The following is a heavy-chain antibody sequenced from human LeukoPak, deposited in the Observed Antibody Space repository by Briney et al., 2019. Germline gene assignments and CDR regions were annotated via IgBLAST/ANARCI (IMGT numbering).Heavy chain of an antibody. Sequence: PGGSLRLSCAASGFAFISYGMSWVRRAPGKGLEWVSGISDNGDYTYYADSVKGRFTISKDNSKNTVYVQMSSLRAEDTAVYYCVRDVRETMFGAVVTQYYFDSWGQGAQVTVSS. CDR2: ISDNGDYT. D-gene: IGHD3-3*01. CDR1: GFAFISYG. V-gene: IGHV3-23*01. J-gene: IGHJ4*02. CDR3: VRDVRETMFGAVVTQYYFDS.